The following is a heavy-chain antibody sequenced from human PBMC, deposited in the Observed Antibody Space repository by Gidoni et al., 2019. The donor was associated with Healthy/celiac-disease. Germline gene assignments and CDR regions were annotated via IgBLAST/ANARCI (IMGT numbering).Heavy chain of an antibody. V-gene: IGHV4-34*01. CDR2: INHSGST. Sequence: QVQLQQWGAGLLKPLETLSLTCAVYGRSFSGYYCSWIRQPPGKGLEWIGEINHSGSTYYNPTLKSRVTISVDTSKNQFTLKLSSMTAADTAVYYCARGEDCSGGSCYSGVVGGIDYWGQGTLVTVSS. CDR1: GRSFSGYY. J-gene: IGHJ4*02. CDR3: ARGEDCSGGSCYSGVVGGIDY. D-gene: IGHD2-15*01.